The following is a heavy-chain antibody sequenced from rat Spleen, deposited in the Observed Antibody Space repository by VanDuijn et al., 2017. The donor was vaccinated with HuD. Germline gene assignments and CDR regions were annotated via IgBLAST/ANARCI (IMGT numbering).Heavy chain of an antibody. D-gene: IGHD1-6*01. CDR1: GFTFSNYY. CDR2: ISYDGGIT. Sequence: EVQLVESGGGLVQPGRSLKLSCAASGFTFSNYYMAWVRQAPTKGLEWVAYISYDGGITYYRDPVKGRFTIARDNAKNTQYLQRDSLSSEDTATYYCARGGFFRYWGQGVMVTVSS. J-gene: IGHJ2*01. V-gene: IGHV5S13*01. CDR3: ARGGFFRY.